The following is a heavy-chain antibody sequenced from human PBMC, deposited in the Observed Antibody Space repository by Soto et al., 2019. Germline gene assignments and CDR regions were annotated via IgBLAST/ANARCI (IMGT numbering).Heavy chain of an antibody. V-gene: IGHV3-33*01. CDR3: ASAWELHRYLDY. Sequence: QVQLVESGGGVVQPGRSLRLSCAASGFTFSSYGMHWVRQAPGKGLEWVAVIWYDGSNKYYADSVKGRFTISRDNSKNTLYLQMNSLRAEDTAVYYCASAWELHRYLDYWGQGTLVTVSS. CDR2: IWYDGSNK. CDR1: GFTFSSYG. D-gene: IGHD1-26*01. J-gene: IGHJ4*02.